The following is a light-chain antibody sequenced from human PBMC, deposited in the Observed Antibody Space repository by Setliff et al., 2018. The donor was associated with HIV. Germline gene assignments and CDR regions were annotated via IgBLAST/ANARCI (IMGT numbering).Light chain of an antibody. J-gene: IGLJ2*01. CDR1: SGSVSAASY. Sequence: QTVVTQESSFSVSPGGTVTLTCGLTSGSVSAASYPAWFQQAPGQAPRTPIYNTNSRSPGVPVRFSGSIFGNKATLTISGAQADDECHYYCMLYMGSGVSLFGGGTKVTVL. V-gene: IGLV8-61*01. CDR3: MLYMGSGVSL. CDR2: NTN.